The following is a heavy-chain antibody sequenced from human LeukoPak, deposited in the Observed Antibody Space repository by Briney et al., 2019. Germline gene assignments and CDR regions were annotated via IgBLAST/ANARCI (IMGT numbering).Heavy chain of an antibody. D-gene: IGHD2-15*01. Sequence: PSETLSLTCTVSGGSFSGYYWSWIRQPPGKGLEWIGEINHSGSTNYNPSLKSRVTISVDTSKNQFSLKLSSVTAADTAVYYCARLVGPGGSDYWGQGTLVTVSS. V-gene: IGHV4-34*01. J-gene: IGHJ4*02. CDR3: ARLVGPGGSDY. CDR2: INHSGST. CDR1: GGSFSGYY.